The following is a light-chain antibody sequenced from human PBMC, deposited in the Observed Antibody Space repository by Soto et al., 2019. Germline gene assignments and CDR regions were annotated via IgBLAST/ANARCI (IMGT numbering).Light chain of an antibody. Sequence: QSALTQPASVSGSPGQSITISCTGTSSDVGGYNYVCWYQQHPGKAPKLVISDVSNRPSGVSDRFSGSKSGNTASLSISGLQAEDDADYYCSSYTSRSSYVFGTGTKVTVL. J-gene: IGLJ1*01. V-gene: IGLV2-14*01. CDR1: SSDVGGYNY. CDR2: DVS. CDR3: SSYTSRSSYV.